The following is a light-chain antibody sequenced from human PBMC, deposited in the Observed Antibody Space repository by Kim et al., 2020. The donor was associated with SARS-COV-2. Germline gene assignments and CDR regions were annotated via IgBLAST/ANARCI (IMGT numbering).Light chain of an antibody. CDR1: QSVRND. CDR3: QQYNNWWT. J-gene: IGKJ1*01. CDR2: GAS. V-gene: IGKV3-15*01. Sequence: SVSPGERATLSCRASQSVRNDLAWYQQKPGQAPRLLIYGASTRATGIPARFSGSGSGTEFTLTISSLQSEDFAVYYCQQYNNWWTFGQGTKVDIK.